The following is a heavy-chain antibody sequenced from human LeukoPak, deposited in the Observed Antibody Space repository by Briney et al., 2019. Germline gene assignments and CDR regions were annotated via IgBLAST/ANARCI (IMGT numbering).Heavy chain of an antibody. CDR2: ISYDGSSK. J-gene: IGHJ4*02. CDR1: GFTFSSYA. Sequence: GGSLRLSCAASGFTFSSYAMHWVRQAPGKGLEWVAVISYDGSSKYYADSVKGRFTISRDNSKNTLYLQMNSLRAEDAAVYYCARGGLYGDYTSNFDYWGQGTLVTVSS. V-gene: IGHV3-30-3*01. CDR3: ARGGLYGDYTSNFDY. D-gene: IGHD4-17*01.